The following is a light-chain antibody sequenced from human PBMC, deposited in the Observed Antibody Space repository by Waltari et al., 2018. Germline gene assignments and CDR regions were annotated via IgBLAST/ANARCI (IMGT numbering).Light chain of an antibody. CDR2: EVT. Sequence: QSALTQPASVSGSPGQSITISCTGTTRDVGNYNLVPWYQQHPGKAPKLIIYEVTKRPSGVSNRFSGSKSGNTASLTISGLQGDDEADYYCHSHATSITSVIFGGGTKLTVI. V-gene: IGLV2-23*02. CDR1: TRDVGNYNL. CDR3: HSHATSITSVI. J-gene: IGLJ2*01.